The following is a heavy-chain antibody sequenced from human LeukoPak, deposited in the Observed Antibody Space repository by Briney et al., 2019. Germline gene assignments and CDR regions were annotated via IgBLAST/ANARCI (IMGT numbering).Heavy chain of an antibody. D-gene: IGHD3-22*01. CDR3: ARDALAGDSIVVTNIPAYYYMDV. Sequence: GASVKVSCKASGGTFSSYAISWVRQAPGQGLEWMGGIIPIFGTANYAQKFQGRVTITADESTSTAYMELSSLRSEDTAVYYCARDALAGDSIVVTNIPAYYYMDVWGKGTTVTVSS. CDR2: IIPIFGTA. CDR1: GGTFSSYA. V-gene: IGHV1-69*13. J-gene: IGHJ6*03.